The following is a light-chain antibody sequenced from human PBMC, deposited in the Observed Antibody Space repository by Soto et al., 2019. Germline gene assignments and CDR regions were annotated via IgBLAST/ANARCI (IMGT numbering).Light chain of an antibody. V-gene: IGLV2-14*01. CDR1: TSDVGGYNS. Sequence: QSLLTQPAYVTGSPGQSITISCTGTTSDVGGYNSVSWYQQHPGKAPELMIYDVSNRPSGISYRCSGSKSGNTASLTISGLQAEDEADYYCSSRTSTSTRVFGTGA. CDR3: SSRTSTSTRV. CDR2: DVS. J-gene: IGLJ1*01.